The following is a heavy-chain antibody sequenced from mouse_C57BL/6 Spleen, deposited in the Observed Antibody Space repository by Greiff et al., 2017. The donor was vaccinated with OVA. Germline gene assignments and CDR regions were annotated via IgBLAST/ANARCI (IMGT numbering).Heavy chain of an antibody. CDR1: GYTFTSYW. J-gene: IGHJ4*01. Sequence: QVQLQQPGAELVKPGASVKLSCKASGYTFTSYWITWVKQRPGQGLEWIGDIYPGSGSTNYNEKFKGKATLTVDTSSSTAYMQLSSLTSEASAVFSGAGAGGYYYNIYAMDYGGKAPSATV. CDR3: AGAGGYYYNIYAMDY. V-gene: IGHV1-55*01. CDR2: IYPGSGST. D-gene: IGHD2-1*01.